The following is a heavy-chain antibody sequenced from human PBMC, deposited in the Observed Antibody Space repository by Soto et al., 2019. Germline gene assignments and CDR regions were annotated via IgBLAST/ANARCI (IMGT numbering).Heavy chain of an antibody. CDR2: TYYRSKWFH. CDR3: AKDRAIFGVVPYYYYGMDV. J-gene: IGHJ6*02. Sequence: SQTLSLTCVISGDSVSSNGACWNWIRQSPSRGLEWLGRTYYRSKWFHDYAASVQSRMTIDPDTSRNQFSLQLNSVTPEDTAVYYCAKDRAIFGVVPYYYYGMDVWGQGTPVTVYS. V-gene: IGHV6-1*01. D-gene: IGHD3-3*01. CDR1: GDSVSSNGAC.